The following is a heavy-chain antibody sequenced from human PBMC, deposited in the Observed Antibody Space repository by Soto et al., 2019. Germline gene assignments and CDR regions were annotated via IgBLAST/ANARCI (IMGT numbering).Heavy chain of an antibody. Sequence: GGSLRLSCAASGFTFNNNWMSWVRQAPGKGLEWVANIKQDGSDKYKVDSVKVRFTIARDNTKNSLYLQMNSLRAEATAVYDCAREMATFRKSDVVDYWGQGTLVTVSS. D-gene: IGHD5-12*01. CDR1: GFTFNNNW. CDR3: AREMATFRKSDVVDY. V-gene: IGHV3-7*04. CDR2: IKQDGSDK. J-gene: IGHJ4*02.